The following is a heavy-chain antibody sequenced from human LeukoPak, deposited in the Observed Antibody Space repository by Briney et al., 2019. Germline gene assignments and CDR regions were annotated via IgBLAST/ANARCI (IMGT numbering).Heavy chain of an antibody. CDR1: GDSISSSSYY. D-gene: IGHD6-19*01. CDR2: IYYSGNT. V-gene: IGHV4-39*01. J-gene: IGHJ4*02. Sequence: SETLSLTCTVSGDSISSSSYYWGWIRQPPGKGLEWIGSIYYSGNTYYSPSLKSRVTISVDTSKNQFSLKLYSVTAADTAVYYCASRGISSGWYSFDYWGQEILVTVSS. CDR3: ASRGISSGWYSFDY.